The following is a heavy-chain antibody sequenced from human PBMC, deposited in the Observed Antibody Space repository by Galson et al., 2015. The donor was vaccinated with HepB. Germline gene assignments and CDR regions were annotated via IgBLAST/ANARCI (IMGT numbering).Heavy chain of an antibody. J-gene: IGHJ6*02. CDR3: AKDQVGAIAAAGGYYYYGMDV. D-gene: IGHD6-13*01. V-gene: IGHV3-23*01. Sequence: SCAVSGLTFSSYAMSWVRQAPGKGLEWVSAISGSGGSTYYADSVKGRFTISRDNSKNTLYLQMNSLRAEDPAVYYCAKDQVGAIAAAGGYYYYGMDVWGQGTTVTVSS. CDR1: GLTFSSYA. CDR2: ISGSGGST.